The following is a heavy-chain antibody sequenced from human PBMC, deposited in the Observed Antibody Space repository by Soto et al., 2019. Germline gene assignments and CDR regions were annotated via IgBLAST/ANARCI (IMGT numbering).Heavy chain of an antibody. V-gene: IGHV3-23*01. CDR1: GFTFSSYA. Sequence: EVQVLESGGGLVQPGGSLRLSCAASGFTFSSYAMSWVRQAPGQGLEWVSAISGGGSNPYYADSVKGRFTISRDNSKNTLYLHMNSLRAEDTARYYCAKTASMTIRDGFDHWGQGTLVTVSS. D-gene: IGHD4-17*01. J-gene: IGHJ4*02. CDR3: AKTASMTIRDGFDH. CDR2: ISGGGSNP.